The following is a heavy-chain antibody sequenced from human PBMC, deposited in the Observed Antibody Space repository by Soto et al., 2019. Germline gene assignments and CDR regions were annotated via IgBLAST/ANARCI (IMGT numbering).Heavy chain of an antibody. D-gene: IGHD2-21*02. CDR2: IHPSGGGS. CDR3: ARGGHIAVVTASFDY. CDR1: GYTLNTYY. V-gene: IGHV1-46*02. Sequence: QVQLVQSGAEVKKPGASVKVSCKPSGYTLNTYYLHWVRQAPGQGLEWMGIIHPSGGGSTYAQKFLGRVTVTRDTSTSTVFRELSSLRTADTAVYYCARGGHIAVVTASFDYWGQGTLVTVSS. J-gene: IGHJ4*02.